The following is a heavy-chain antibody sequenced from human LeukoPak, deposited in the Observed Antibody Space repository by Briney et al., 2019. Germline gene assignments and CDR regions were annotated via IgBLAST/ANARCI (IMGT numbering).Heavy chain of an antibody. CDR2: INPSGGST. CDR3: ARDGHYGGNPGGYFDY. Sequence: ASVKVSCKASGYIFTSYYMHWVRQAPGQGLEWMGIINPSGGSTSYAQKFQGRVTMTRDTSTSTVYMELSSLRSEDTAVYYCARDGHYGGNPGGYFDYWGQGTLVTVSS. D-gene: IGHD4-23*01. J-gene: IGHJ4*02. CDR1: GYIFTSYY. V-gene: IGHV1-46*01.